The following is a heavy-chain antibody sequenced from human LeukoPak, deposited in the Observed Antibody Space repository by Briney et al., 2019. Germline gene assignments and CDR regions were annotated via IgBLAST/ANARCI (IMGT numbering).Heavy chain of an antibody. Sequence: SQTLSLTCAVSGGSISSGGYSWSWIRQHPGKGLEWIGYIYYSGSTYYNPSLKSRVTISVDTSKNQFSLKLSSVTAADTAVYYCARSLGMVSNWFDPWGQGTLVTVSS. CDR3: ARSLGMVSNWFDP. J-gene: IGHJ5*02. D-gene: IGHD1-26*01. CDR2: IYYSGST. CDR1: GGSISSGGYS. V-gene: IGHV4-31*11.